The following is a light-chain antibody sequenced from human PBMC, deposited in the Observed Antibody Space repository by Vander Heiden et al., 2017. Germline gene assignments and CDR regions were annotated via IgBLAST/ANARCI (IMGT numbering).Light chain of an antibody. J-gene: IGLJ2*01. V-gene: IGLV1-44*01. Sequence: QSVLTQPPSASGTPGQTVTISCSGSSSNIGSNTVNWYQHLPGTAPKLLIYNNNQRPSRVPDRFSGSKSGTSASLAISGLQSEDEADYYCAAWDDSLNGLLGGGTKLTVL. CDR2: NNN. CDR1: SSNIGSNT. CDR3: AAWDDSLNGL.